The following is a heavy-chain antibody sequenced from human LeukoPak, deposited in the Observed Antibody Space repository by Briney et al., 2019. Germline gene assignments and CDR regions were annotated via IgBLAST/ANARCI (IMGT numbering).Heavy chain of an antibody. D-gene: IGHD1-1*01. CDR2: IYYGGST. CDR3: ARHGTSSYYYYAMDV. Sequence: SETLSLTCTVSGGSISSYDWSWIRQPPGKGLEWVGYIYYGGSTNYNPSLKSRVTISVDTSKNQFSLKLSSVTAADTAVYYCARHGTSSYYYYAMDVWGQGTTVTVSS. V-gene: IGHV4-59*08. CDR1: GGSISSYD. J-gene: IGHJ6*02.